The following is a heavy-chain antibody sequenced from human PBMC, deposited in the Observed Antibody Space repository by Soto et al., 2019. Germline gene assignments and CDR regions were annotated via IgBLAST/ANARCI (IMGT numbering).Heavy chain of an antibody. V-gene: IGHV1-18*01. CDR2: VSAYTGET. CDR3: ARDSPSSGLLGTNY. CDR1: GYNFTHHG. Sequence: QVQLVQSGAEVKKPGASVKVFCKASGYNFTHHGISWVRQAPGHGLEWMGWVSAYTGETKYAQSLQGRVTMTTDTSTNTAYMELRSLSSDDTAVFYCARDSPSSGLLGTNYWGQGTLVTVSS. J-gene: IGHJ4*02. D-gene: IGHD3-22*01.